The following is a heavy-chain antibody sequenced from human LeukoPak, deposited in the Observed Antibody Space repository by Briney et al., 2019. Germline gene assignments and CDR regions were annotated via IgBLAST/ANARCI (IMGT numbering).Heavy chain of an antibody. CDR1: GFTFSSYA. D-gene: IGHD3-10*01. Sequence: GGSLRLSCAASGFTFSSYAMSWVRQAPGKGLEWVSAISGSGGSTYYADSVKGRFTISRDNSKNTLYLQMNSLRAEDTAVYYCARGFGELLWPNYYYYGMDVWGKGTTVTVSS. V-gene: IGHV3-23*01. CDR3: ARGFGELLWPNYYYYGMDV. J-gene: IGHJ6*04. CDR2: ISGSGGST.